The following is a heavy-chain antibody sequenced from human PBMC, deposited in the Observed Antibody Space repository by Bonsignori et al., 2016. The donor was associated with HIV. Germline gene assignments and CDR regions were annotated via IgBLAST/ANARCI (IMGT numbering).Heavy chain of an antibody. J-gene: IGHJ4*02. V-gene: IGHV1-46*01. CDR2: INPSGGST. Sequence: WVRQAPGQGPEWMGIINPSGGSTSYAQKFQGRVTMTRDTSTSTVYMELSSLRSEDTAVYYCARSYPDYYDSSGFDYWGQGTLVTVSS. D-gene: IGHD3-22*01. CDR3: ARSYPDYYDSSGFDY.